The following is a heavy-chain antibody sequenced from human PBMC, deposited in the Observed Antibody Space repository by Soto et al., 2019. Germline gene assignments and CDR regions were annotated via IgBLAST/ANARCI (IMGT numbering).Heavy chain of an antibody. CDR2: IWYDGSNK. CDR3: ARVSGYSSGWYWYLDL. J-gene: IGHJ2*01. V-gene: IGHV3-33*01. Sequence: QVQLVESGGGVVQPGRSLRLSCAASGFTFSSYGMHWVRQAPGKGLEWVAVIWYDGSNKYYADSVKGRFTSSRDNSKNTMHLQMNNLRAENTAVYYCARVSGYSSGWYWYLDLWGRGTLVTVSS. D-gene: IGHD6-19*01. CDR1: GFTFSSYG.